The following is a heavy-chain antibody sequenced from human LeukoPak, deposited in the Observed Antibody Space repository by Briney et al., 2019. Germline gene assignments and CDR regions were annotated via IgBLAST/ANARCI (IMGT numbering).Heavy chain of an antibody. CDR3: ARDGDYGEGFDP. D-gene: IGHD4-17*01. J-gene: IGHJ5*02. V-gene: IGHV3-66*01. Sequence: GGSLRLSCAASGFTVSSNYMSWVRQAPGKGLEWASVIYSGGSTYYADSVKGRFTISRDNSKNTLYLQMNSLRAEDAAVYYCARDGDYGEGFDPWGQGTLVTVSS. CDR2: IYSGGST. CDR1: GFTVSSNY.